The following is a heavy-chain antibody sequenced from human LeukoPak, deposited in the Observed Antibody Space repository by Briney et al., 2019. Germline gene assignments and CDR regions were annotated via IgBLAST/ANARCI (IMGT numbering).Heavy chain of an antibody. CDR3: AKEVIVGVSFDY. V-gene: IGHV3-23*01. CDR1: GFTFSSYA. Sequence: GGSLRLSCAASGFTFSSYAMSWVRQAPGKGLEWVSAISGSGGSTYYADSVKGRFTISRDNSKNTLYLQMNRLRAKDTAVYYCAKEVIVGVSFDYWGEGTLVTVSS. D-gene: IGHD1-26*01. CDR2: ISGSGGST. J-gene: IGHJ4*02.